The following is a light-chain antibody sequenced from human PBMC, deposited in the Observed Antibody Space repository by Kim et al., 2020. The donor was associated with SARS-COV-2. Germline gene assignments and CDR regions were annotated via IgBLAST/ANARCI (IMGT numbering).Light chain of an antibody. Sequence: DIQMTQSPSSLSASVGDGVTITCRASQSITYFLNWYQQKPGKAPKLLIYAASSLQSGVPSRFSGSGSGTDFTLTISSLQPEDFATYYCQQSDSTMYTFGQGTKLEIK. V-gene: IGKV1-39*01. J-gene: IGKJ2*01. CDR3: QQSDSTMYT. CDR2: AAS. CDR1: QSITYF.